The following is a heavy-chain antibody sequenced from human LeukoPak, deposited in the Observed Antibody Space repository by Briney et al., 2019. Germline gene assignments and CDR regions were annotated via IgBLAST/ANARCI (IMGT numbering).Heavy chain of an antibody. Sequence: GSLRLSCAASGFTVSSNYMSWVRQPPGKGLEWIGSIYYSGSTYYNPSLKSRVTISVDTSKNQFSLKLTSVTAADTAVYYCARHNLLPPLLKLLRKPGWFDPWGQGTLVTVSS. CDR1: GFTVSSNY. CDR2: IYYSGST. D-gene: IGHD3-22*01. J-gene: IGHJ5*02. CDR3: ARHNLLPPLLKLLRKPGWFDP. V-gene: IGHV4-39*01.